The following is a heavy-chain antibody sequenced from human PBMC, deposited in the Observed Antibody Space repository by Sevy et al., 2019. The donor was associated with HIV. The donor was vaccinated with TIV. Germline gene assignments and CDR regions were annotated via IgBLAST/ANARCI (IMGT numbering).Heavy chain of an antibody. CDR2: ISGSGGST. CDR1: GFTFSSYA. D-gene: IGHD3-22*01. J-gene: IGHJ4*02. Sequence: GGSLRLSCAASGFTFSSYAMSWVRQAPGKALEWVSAISGSGGSTYYADSVKGRFTISRDNSKNTLYLQMNSLRVEDTAVYYCAIRYDSSGTLAFDYWGQGTLVTVSS. CDR3: AIRYDSSGTLAFDY. V-gene: IGHV3-23*01.